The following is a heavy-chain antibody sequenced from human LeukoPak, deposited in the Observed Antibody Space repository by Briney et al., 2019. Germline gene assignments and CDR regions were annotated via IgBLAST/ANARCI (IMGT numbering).Heavy chain of an antibody. CDR3: ARVVPYSGSYTQLDY. Sequence: GGSLRLSCAASGFTFSSYSMNWVRKAPGKGLEWVSSISSSSSYIYYADSVKGRFTISRDNAKNSVYLQMNSLRAEDTAVYYCARVVPYSGSYTQLDYWGQGTLVTVSS. D-gene: IGHD1-26*01. CDR2: ISSSSSYI. J-gene: IGHJ4*02. V-gene: IGHV3-21*04. CDR1: GFTFSSYS.